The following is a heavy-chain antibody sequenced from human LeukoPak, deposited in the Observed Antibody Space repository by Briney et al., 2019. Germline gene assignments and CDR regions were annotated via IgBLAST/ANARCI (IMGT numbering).Heavy chain of an antibody. V-gene: IGHV3-30*02. D-gene: IGHD3-3*01. Sequence: GGSLRLSCAASGFTFSSYGMHWVRQAPGKGLEWVAFIRYDGSNKYYADSVKGRFTISRDNSKNTLYLQMNSLRAEDTAVYYCAKDNGGFLEWSYSYYYYMDVWGKGTTVTVSS. CDR1: GFTFSSYG. CDR2: IRYDGSNK. CDR3: AKDNGGFLEWSYSYYYYMDV. J-gene: IGHJ6*03.